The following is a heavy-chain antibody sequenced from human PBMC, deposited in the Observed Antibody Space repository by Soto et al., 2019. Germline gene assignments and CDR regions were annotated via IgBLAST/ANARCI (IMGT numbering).Heavy chain of an antibody. V-gene: IGHV1-69*12. D-gene: IGHD5-18*01. CDR3: ARSKSAGYGWASDWFDP. Sequence: QVQLVQSGAEVKKPGSSVKVSCKASGGTFSSYAISWVRQAPGQGLEWMGGIIPIFGTANYAQKFQGRVTITADESSSTAYLELSGLRSEDTAVYYCARSKSAGYGWASDWFDPWGQGTLVTVSS. J-gene: IGHJ5*02. CDR1: GGTFSSYA. CDR2: IIPIFGTA.